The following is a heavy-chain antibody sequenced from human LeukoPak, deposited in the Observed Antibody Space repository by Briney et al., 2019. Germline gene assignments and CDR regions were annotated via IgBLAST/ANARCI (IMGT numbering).Heavy chain of an antibody. CDR1: GGSISSYY. J-gene: IGHJ4*02. V-gene: IGHV4-59*01. D-gene: IGHD6-6*01. CDR3: ARGAQLVTKGLDY. Sequence: SETLSLTCTVSGGSISSYYWSWIRQPPGKGLEWIGYIYYRGSTNYNPSLKSRVTISVDTSKNQFSLKLSSVTAADTAVYYCARGAQLVTKGLDYWGQGTLVTVSS. CDR2: IYYRGST.